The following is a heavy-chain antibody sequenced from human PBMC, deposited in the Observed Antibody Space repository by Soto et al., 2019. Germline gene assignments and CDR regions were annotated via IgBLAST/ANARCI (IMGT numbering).Heavy chain of an antibody. CDR2: ITGGNT. Sequence: EVQLLESGGGLIQPGGSLRLSCAASGFTFGTYGMGWVRQAPGKGLEWVSTITGGNTYYAASVKGRFTISRDKYKNTLYLQMSSLRAEDTALYYCAKDKERGGYDSDFDSWGQGTLVTVSS. CDR3: AKDKERGGYDSDFDS. D-gene: IGHD3-3*01. CDR1: GFTFGTYG. J-gene: IGHJ4*02. V-gene: IGHV3-23*01.